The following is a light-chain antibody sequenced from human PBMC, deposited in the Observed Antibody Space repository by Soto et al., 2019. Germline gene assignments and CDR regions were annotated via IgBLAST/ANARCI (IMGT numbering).Light chain of an antibody. CDR2: EVS. V-gene: IGLV2-18*02. J-gene: IGLJ1*01. CDR3: CSFTSANPYV. Sequence: QSALTQPPSVSGSPGQSVTISCTGTSSDVGSNNRVSWYQQPPGTVPKVMIYEVSNRPSGVPDRFSGSKSGNTASLTISGLQAEDEADYYCCSFTSANPYVFGTGTKVTLL. CDR1: SSDVGSNNR.